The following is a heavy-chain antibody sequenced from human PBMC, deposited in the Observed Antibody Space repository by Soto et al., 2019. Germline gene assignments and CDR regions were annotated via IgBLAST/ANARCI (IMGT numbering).Heavy chain of an antibody. CDR1: GFTFNSYA. J-gene: IGHJ3*01. CDR3: GRVPLLFGLDAFDF. Sequence: EVQLLESGGGLVQPGGSLRLSCAASGFTFNSYAMHWVRQAPGKGLEWVSGISGFSAGSASTYFADSVKGRFIISRDNSNKTLYLQMSTPRTEYTALSYCGRVPLLFGLDAFDFCGHWTVVTVYS. CDR2: ISGFSAGSAST. D-gene: IGHD3-10*01. V-gene: IGHV3-23*01.